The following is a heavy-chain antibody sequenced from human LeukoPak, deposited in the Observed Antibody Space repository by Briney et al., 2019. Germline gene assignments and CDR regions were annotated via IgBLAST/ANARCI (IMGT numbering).Heavy chain of an antibody. J-gene: IGHJ4*02. CDR1: GFTFSSYA. CDR3: AREIYCSSTSCMN. CDR2: ISSSSSYI. Sequence: GGSLRLSCAASGFTFSSYAMSWVRQAPGKGLEWVSSISSSSSYIYYADSVKGRFTISRDNAKNSLYLRMNSLRAEDTAVYYCAREIYCSSTSCMNWGQGTLVTVSS. D-gene: IGHD2-2*01. V-gene: IGHV3-21*01.